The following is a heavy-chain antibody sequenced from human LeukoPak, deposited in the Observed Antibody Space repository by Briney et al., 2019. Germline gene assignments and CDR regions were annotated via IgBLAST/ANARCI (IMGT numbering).Heavy chain of an antibody. J-gene: IGHJ4*02. V-gene: IGHV1-18*01. CDR3: ARDMGACGYSCEGY. Sequence: ASVKVSCKASGYTFTSYGISWVRQAPGQGLEWMGWISAYNGNTNYAQKLQGRVTMTTDTSTSTAYMELRSLRSDDTAVYYCARDMGACGYSCEGYWGQGTLVTVSS. CDR1: GYTFTSYG. D-gene: IGHD5-18*01. CDR2: ISAYNGNT.